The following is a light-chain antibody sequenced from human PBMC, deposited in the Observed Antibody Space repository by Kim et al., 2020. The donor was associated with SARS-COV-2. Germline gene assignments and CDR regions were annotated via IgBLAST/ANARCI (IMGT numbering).Light chain of an antibody. Sequence: SPGERAPLSCTATQTVSSTDLARYQQKPGPAPRLLLHGASSRATGIPDRFSGRGSGTDFSLTISRLETEDFAVYFCHHYGSSPLAFGGGTKVDIK. J-gene: IGKJ4*01. CDR3: HHYGSSPLA. V-gene: IGKV3-20*01. CDR1: QTVSSTD. CDR2: GAS.